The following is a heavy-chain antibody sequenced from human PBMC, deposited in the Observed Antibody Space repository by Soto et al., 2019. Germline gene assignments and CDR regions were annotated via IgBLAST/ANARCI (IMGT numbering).Heavy chain of an antibody. Sequence: PGGSLRLSCTATGFIFSSHAMIWVRQAPGKGLEWVSTISGTGGNTYYADSVKGRFTFSRDNSKNTLYLQMNSLRAEDTAVYYCAKDRTAIGGSFDYWGQGALVTVS. J-gene: IGHJ4*02. CDR2: ISGTGGNT. CDR3: AKDRTAIGGSFDY. D-gene: IGHD3-16*01. V-gene: IGHV3-23*01. CDR1: GFIFSSHA.